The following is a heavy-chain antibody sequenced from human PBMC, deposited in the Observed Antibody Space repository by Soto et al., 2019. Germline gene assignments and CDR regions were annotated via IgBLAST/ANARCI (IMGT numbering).Heavy chain of an antibody. CDR2: IDPSDSYT. D-gene: IGHD3-3*01. J-gene: IGHJ6*02. Sequence: GESLKISCKGSGYSFTSYRISWVRQMPGKGLEWMGRIDPSDSYTNYSPSFQGHVTISADKSISTAYLQWSSLKASDTAMYYCARLTSDGTIYYYYGMDVWGQGTTVTVSS. V-gene: IGHV5-10-1*01. CDR1: GYSFTSYR. CDR3: ARLTSDGTIYYYYGMDV.